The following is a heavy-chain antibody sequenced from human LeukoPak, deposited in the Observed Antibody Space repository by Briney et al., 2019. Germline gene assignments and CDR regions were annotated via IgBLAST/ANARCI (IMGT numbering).Heavy chain of an antibody. D-gene: IGHD5-12*01. CDR2: INPNSGGT. CDR1: GYTFTGYY. J-gene: IGHJ4*02. V-gene: IGHV1-2*02. Sequence: GASVKVSCKASGYTFTGYYMHWVRQAPGQGLEWMGWINPNSGGTNYAQKFQGRVTMTRDTSISTAYMELSRLRSDDTAVYYCARIVDIVAAKPIDYWGQGTLVTVSS. CDR3: ARIVDIVAAKPIDY.